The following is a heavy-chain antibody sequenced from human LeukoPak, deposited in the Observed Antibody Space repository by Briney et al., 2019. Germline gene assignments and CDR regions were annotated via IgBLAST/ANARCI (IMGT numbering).Heavy chain of an antibody. V-gene: IGHV3-30-3*01. D-gene: IGHD5-24*01. J-gene: IGHJ6*02. CDR1: GFTFSSYA. Sequence: GGSLRLSCAASGFTFSSYAMHWVRQAPGKGLEWVAVISYDGSNKYYADSVKGRFTVSRDNSKYTLYLQMNSLRVEDTAVYYCASSTYNYDYALDVWGQGTTVTVSS. CDR3: ASSTYNYDYALDV. CDR2: ISYDGSNK.